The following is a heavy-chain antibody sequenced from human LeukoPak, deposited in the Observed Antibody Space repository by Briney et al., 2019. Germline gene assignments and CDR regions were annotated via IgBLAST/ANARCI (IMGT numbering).Heavy chain of an antibody. CDR3: ARAPEGIFDY. J-gene: IGHJ4*02. CDR1: GYTFISSY. CDR2: INPIAVST. V-gene: IGHV1-46*01. Sequence: GASVKVSCKASGYTFISSYMHCVRRAPGQGLEWMGIINPIAVSTSYEQKFQGRVTMTRDTSTSTVYMELSSLRSEDTAVYYCARAPEGIFDYWGQGTLVTVSS. D-gene: IGHD1-14*01.